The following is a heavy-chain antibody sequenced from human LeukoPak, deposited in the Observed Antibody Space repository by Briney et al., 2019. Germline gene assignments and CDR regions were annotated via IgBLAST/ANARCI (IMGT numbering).Heavy chain of an antibody. Sequence: GGSLRLSCAASGFTFSSYWMHWVRQAPGKGLVWVSHISTDGSMTDYADSVKGRLTISRDNARNTLYLQVNSLRAEVTAVYYCTRDSAAPGADLDYWGQGTLVTVSS. D-gene: IGHD6-13*01. CDR2: ISTDGSMT. J-gene: IGHJ4*02. CDR1: GFTFSSYW. V-gene: IGHV3-74*01. CDR3: TRDSAAPGADLDY.